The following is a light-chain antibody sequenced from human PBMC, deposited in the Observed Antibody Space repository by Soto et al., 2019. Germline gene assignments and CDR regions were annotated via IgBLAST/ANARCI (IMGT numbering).Light chain of an antibody. CDR1: SSDVGSYNL. V-gene: IGLV2-23*02. CDR3: CSYARGDAYV. CDR2: EVT. Sequence: QSALTQPASVSGSPGQSITISCTGTSSDVGSYNLVSWYQQYPGKAPKLMIYEVTKRPSGLSNRFSASKSGNTASLTISGLQAEDEAEYYCCSYARGDAYVFGTGTKVTVL. J-gene: IGLJ1*01.